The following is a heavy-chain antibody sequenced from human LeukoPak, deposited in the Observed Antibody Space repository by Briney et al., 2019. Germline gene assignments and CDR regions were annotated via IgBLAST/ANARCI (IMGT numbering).Heavy chain of an antibody. D-gene: IGHD3-9*01. CDR2: ISGSGGST. V-gene: IGHV3-23*01. CDR1: GFTFSSYA. J-gene: IGHJ5*02. Sequence: GASLRLSCAASGFTFSSYAMSWVRQAPGKGLEWVSAISGSGGSTYYADSVKGRFIISRDNSKNTLYLQMNSLRAEDTAVYYCANSGPPRYLREWFDPWGQGTLVTVSS. CDR3: ANSGPPRYLREWFDP.